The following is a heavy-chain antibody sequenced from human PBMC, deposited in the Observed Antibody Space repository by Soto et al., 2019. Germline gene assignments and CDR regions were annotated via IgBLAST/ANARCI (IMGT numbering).Heavy chain of an antibody. D-gene: IGHD6-13*01. CDR3: ARRQTSSSWPYPNCFVP. CDR2: VYYSGST. V-gene: IGHV4-39*01. CDR1: GGSVSSSSYY. Sequence: NLSETVSLTCTVSGGSVSSSSYYWGWVRQPPGKGLEWIGSVYYSGSTYYNPSLESRVTISVDTSKNQFSLKLSSVTAADTAVYYCARRQTSSSWPYPNCFVPWGQGTLVTGSS. J-gene: IGHJ5*02.